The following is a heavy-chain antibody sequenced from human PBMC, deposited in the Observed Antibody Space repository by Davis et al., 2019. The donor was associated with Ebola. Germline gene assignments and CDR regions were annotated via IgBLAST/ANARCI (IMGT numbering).Heavy chain of an antibody. D-gene: IGHD2-2*01. J-gene: IGHJ5*02. V-gene: IGHV1-2*02. CDR3: ARDLTGITCCS. CDR1: GYTFTRYG. CDR2: INPNNGDT. Sequence: ASVKVSCKASGYTFTRYGISWVRQAPGQGLEYMGWINPNNGDTYYAPKFQGRVTLTRDTSISTAFMELSGLTSDDTADYYCARDLTGITCCSWGQRTLVTVSS.